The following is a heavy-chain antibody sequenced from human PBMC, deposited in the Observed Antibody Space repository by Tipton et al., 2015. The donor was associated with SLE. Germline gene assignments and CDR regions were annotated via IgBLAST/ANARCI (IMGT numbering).Heavy chain of an antibody. CDR2: IYTSGST. CDR3: ASDGDDSSGAFDI. V-gene: IGHV4-4*09. CDR1: GGSLSSYY. Sequence: TLSLTCTVSGGSLSSYYWSWIRQPAGKGLEWIGYIYTSGSTNYNPSLKSRVTISVDTSKNQFSLKLSSVTAADTAVYYCASDGDDSSGAFDIWGQGTMVTVSS. J-gene: IGHJ3*02. D-gene: IGHD3-22*01.